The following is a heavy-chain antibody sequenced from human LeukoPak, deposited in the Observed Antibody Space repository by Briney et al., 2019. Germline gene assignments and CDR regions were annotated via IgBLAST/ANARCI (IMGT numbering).Heavy chain of an antibody. CDR2: ISYDGSSK. D-gene: IGHD4/OR15-4a*01. Sequence: GGSLRLSCAASGFTFSSYAMHWVRQAPGKGLEWVAVISYDGSSKYYADSVKGRFTISRDNSKNTLYLQMNSLRAEDTAVYYCARHGPQLVLRGGYFDYWGQGTLVTVSS. V-gene: IGHV3-30-3*01. CDR1: GFTFSSYA. CDR3: ARHGPQLVLRGGYFDY. J-gene: IGHJ4*02.